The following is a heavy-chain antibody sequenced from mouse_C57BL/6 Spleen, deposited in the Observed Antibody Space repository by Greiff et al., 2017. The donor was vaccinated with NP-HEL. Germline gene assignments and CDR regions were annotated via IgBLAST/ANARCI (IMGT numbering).Heavy chain of an antibody. V-gene: IGHV1-53*01. Sequence: QVQLQQPGTELVKPGASVKLSCKASGYTFTSYWMHWVKQRPGQGLEWIGNINPSNGGTNYNEKFKSKATLTVDKSSSTAYMQLSSLTSEDSAVYYWARLGARGSSSYYFDYWGQGTTLTVSS. CDR3: ARLGARGSSSYYFDY. CDR1: GYTFTSYW. D-gene: IGHD1-1*01. J-gene: IGHJ2*01. CDR2: INPSNGGT.